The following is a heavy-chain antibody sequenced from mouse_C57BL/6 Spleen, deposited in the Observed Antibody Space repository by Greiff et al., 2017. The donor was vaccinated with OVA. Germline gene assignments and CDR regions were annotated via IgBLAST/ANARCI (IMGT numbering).Heavy chain of an antibody. CDR2: ISGGGGNT. CDR1: GFTFSSYT. V-gene: IGHV5-9*01. D-gene: IGHD1-1*01. CDR3: AILRGFAY. Sequence: DVMLVESGGGLVKPGGSLKLSCAASGFTFSSYTMSWVRQTPEKRLEWVATISGGGGNTYYPDSVKGRFTISRDNAKNTLYLQMSSLRAEDTALYYCAILRGFAYWGQGTLVTVSA. J-gene: IGHJ3*01.